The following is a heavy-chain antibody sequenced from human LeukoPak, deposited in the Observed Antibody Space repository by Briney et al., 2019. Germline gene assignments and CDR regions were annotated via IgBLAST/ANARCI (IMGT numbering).Heavy chain of an antibody. CDR2: FDPEDGET. CDR3: ATVNQYYDFPTHYYFDY. V-gene: IGHV1-24*01. J-gene: IGHJ4*02. Sequence: GASVKVSCKVSGYTLTELSMHWVRQAPGKGLEWMGGFDPEDGETIYAQKFQGRVTMTEGTSTDTAYMELSSLRSEDTAVYYCATVNQYYDFPTHYYFDYWGQGTLVTVSS. CDR1: GYTLTELS. D-gene: IGHD3-3*01.